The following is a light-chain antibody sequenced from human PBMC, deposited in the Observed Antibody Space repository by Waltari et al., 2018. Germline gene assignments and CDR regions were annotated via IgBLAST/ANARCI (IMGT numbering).Light chain of an antibody. J-gene: IGLJ2*01. V-gene: IGLV2-14*01. CDR2: EVT. CDR3: SSYTSIKTPYVV. Sequence: QSALTQPASVSGSPGQSITISCTGTTRDVGRYNYVSWYQCHPGKAPEPIIYEVTNRPSGVSARFSGSKSGNTASLSISGLQPEDEADYYCSSYTSIKTPYVVSGGGTKVTVL. CDR1: TRDVGRYNY.